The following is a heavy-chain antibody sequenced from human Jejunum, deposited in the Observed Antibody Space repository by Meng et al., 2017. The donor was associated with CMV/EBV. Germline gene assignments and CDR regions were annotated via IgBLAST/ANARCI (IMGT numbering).Heavy chain of an antibody. D-gene: IGHD3-10*01. CDR1: STYA. CDR3: VRDPDRDHFGSGRCLDF. J-gene: IGHJ4*02. Sequence: STYAMNWVRQTPGKGLEWVSFISDTGEYIYYADSVKGRFTISRDNAKNSLYLQMSSLSVEDTAIYYCVRDPDRDHFGSGRCLDFWGQGTQVTVSA. V-gene: IGHV3-21*01. CDR2: ISDTGEYI.